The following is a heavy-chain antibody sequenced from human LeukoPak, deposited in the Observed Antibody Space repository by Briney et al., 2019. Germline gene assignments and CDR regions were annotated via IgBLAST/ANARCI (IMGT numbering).Heavy chain of an antibody. D-gene: IGHD2-8*01. V-gene: IGHV4-34*01. J-gene: IGHJ4*02. CDR2: INHSGST. CDR3: AKSRIVPYILNDY. Sequence: SETPSLTCAVYGGSFSGYYWSWIRQPPGKGLEWIGEINHSGSTNYNPSLKSRVTISVDTSKNQFSLKLSSVTAADTAVYYCAKSRIVPYILNDYWGQGTLVTVSS. CDR1: GGSFSGYY.